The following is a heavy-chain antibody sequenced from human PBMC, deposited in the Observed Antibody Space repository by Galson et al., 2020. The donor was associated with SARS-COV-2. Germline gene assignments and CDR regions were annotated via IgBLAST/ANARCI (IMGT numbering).Heavy chain of an antibody. Sequence: GESLKISCAASGFTFSSYGMHWVRQAPGKGLEWVAVISYDGSNKYYADSVKGRFTISRDNSKNTLYLQMNSLRAEDTAVYYCAKPGGGGYYYYYYGMDVWGQGTTVTVSS. J-gene: IGHJ6*02. CDR3: AKPGGGGYYYYYYGMDV. CDR1: GFTFSSYG. V-gene: IGHV3-30*18. CDR2: ISYDGSNK. D-gene: IGHD2-15*01.